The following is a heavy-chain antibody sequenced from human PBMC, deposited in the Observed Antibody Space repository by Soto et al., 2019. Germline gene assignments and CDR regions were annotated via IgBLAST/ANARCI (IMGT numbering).Heavy chain of an antibody. Sequence: GGSLRLSCAASGFMSSNYAMSWVRQAPGEGLEWVSVISGSGSSTFYADSVKGRFTISRDYSTNTLYLQMNSLRAEDTAVYYCAKGSLVTDTYVRASLDYWGQGTLVTVSS. CDR1: GFMSSNYA. D-gene: IGHD2-21*02. V-gene: IGHV3-23*01. CDR2: ISGSGSST. J-gene: IGHJ4*02. CDR3: AKGSLVTDTYVRASLDY.